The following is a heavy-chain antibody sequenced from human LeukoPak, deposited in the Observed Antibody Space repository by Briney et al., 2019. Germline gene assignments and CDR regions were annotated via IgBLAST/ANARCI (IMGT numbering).Heavy chain of an antibody. J-gene: IGHJ5*02. CDR1: GGFFSGYY. D-gene: IGHD2-15*01. CDR3: ARSNCSGGSCYSPWFDP. V-gene: IGHV4-34*01. CDR2: INHSGST. Sequence: PSETLSLTCAVYGGFFSGYYWSWIRQPPGKGLEWIGEINHSGSTNYNPSLKSRVTISVDTSKNQFSLKLSSVTAADTAVYYCARSNCSGGSCYSPWFDPWGQGTLVTVSS.